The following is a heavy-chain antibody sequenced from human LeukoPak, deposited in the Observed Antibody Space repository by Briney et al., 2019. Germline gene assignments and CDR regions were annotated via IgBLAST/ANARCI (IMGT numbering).Heavy chain of an antibody. CDR1: GYTFTSYD. Sequence: ASVKVSCKASGYTFTSYDINWVRQAPGQGLEWMGIINPSGGSTSYAQKFQGRVTMTRDMSTSTVYMELSSLRSEDTAVYYRARGSYDFWSGYPYYFDYWGQGTLVTVSS. V-gene: IGHV1-46*01. J-gene: IGHJ4*02. CDR2: INPSGGST. D-gene: IGHD3-3*01. CDR3: ARGSYDFWSGYPYYFDY.